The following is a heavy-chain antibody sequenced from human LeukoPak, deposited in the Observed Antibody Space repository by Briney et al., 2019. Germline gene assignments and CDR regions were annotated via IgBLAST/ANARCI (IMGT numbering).Heavy chain of an antibody. CDR2: INPSGRI. CDR3: ARGRQEVSMIVVVMTAVSYYLDV. V-gene: IGHV4-34*01. J-gene: IGHJ6*03. CDR1: GGSFSGYY. Sequence: SETLSLTCAVYGGSFSGYYWTWIRQAPGKGREWIGEINPSGRISYNPSLKSRLTISVDASKNQFSLNLRSLTAADTDVYYCARGRQEVSMIVVVMTAVSYYLDVWGKGTTVTVS. D-gene: IGHD3-22*01.